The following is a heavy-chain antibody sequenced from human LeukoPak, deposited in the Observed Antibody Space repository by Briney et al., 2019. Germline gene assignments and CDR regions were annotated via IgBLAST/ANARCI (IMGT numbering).Heavy chain of an antibody. J-gene: IGHJ4*02. D-gene: IGHD6-13*01. Sequence: SETLSLTCAVYGGSFSGYYWSWIRQPPGKGLEWIGYIYHSGSTYYNPSLKSRVTISVDRSKNQFSLKLSSVTAADTAVYYCARVIAAAGGFDYWGQGTLVTVSS. CDR3: ARVIAAAGGFDY. CDR2: IYHSGST. CDR1: GGSFSGYY. V-gene: IGHV4-34*01.